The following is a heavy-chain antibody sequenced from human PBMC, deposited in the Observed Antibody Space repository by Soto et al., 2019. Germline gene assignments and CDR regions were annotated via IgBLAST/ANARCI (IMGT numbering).Heavy chain of an antibody. D-gene: IGHD3-10*01. V-gene: IGHV1-18*01. CDR1: GYTFTSYG. J-gene: IGHJ6*03. Sequence: QVQLVQSGAEVKKPGASVKVSCKASGYTFTSYGISWVRQAPGQGLEWMGWISAYNGNTNYAQKLQGRVTMTTDTSTSTAYMELRSLRSDDTAVYYCARVGGVSSVSYYNDYYYYYMDVWGKGTTVTVSS. CDR2: ISAYNGNT. CDR3: ARVGGVSSVSYYNDYYYYYMDV.